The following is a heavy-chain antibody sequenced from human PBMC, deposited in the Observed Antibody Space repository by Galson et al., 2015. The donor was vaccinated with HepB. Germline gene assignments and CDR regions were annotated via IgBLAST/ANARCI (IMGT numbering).Heavy chain of an antibody. J-gene: IGHJ4*02. Sequence: SVKVSCKASAYTFTGHFMHWVRQVPGQGLEWVGWINPKLGGTIYAHKFEGRVTMTTDTSHSTAYMELSTLTSDDTSIYYCSRETWGYLDYWGQGTLVTVSS. CDR1: AYTFTGHF. CDR3: SRETWGYLDY. CDR2: INPKLGGT. D-gene: IGHD3-16*01. V-gene: IGHV1-2*07.